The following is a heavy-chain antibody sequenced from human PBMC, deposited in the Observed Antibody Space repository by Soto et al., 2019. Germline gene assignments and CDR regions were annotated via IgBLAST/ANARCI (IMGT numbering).Heavy chain of an antibody. D-gene: IGHD3-22*01. J-gene: IGHJ4*02. CDR2: SSTYNGNR. Sequence: QVQLVHSGAEVKKPGASVKVSCKASGYTFITYGVSWVRQAPGQGLDWLGWSSTYNGNRRYAERLQGRVTMTNDTTTNTAYMELRNLRSDDTAVYYCARGPTDYYDNSANYFLDYWGQGTLVTVSS. V-gene: IGHV1-18*01. CDR1: GYTFITYG. CDR3: ARGPTDYYDNSANYFLDY.